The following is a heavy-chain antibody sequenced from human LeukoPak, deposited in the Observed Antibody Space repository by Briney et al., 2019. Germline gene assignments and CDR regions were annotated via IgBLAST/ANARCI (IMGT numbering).Heavy chain of an antibody. Sequence: SETLSLTCTVAGGSISSSSYYWGWIRQPPGKGLEWIGSIYYSGSTYYNPSLKSRVTISVDTSKNQFSLKLSSVTAADTAVYYCAREYSSSPDYWGQGTLVTVSS. CDR2: IYYSGST. CDR1: GGSISSSSYY. CDR3: AREYSSSPDY. J-gene: IGHJ4*02. D-gene: IGHD6-6*01. V-gene: IGHV4-39*02.